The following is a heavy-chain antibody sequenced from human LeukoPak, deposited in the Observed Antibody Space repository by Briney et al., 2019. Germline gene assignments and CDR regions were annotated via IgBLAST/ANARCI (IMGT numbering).Heavy chain of an antibody. Sequence: GGSLRLSCAASGFTFSSYAMSWVRQAPGKGLEWVSAISGSGGSTYYADSVKGRFTISRDNAKNSLYLQMNSLRAEDTAVYYCARLPKGYYGDYPPPNYFDYWGQGTLVTVSS. CDR3: ARLPKGYYGDYPPPNYFDY. J-gene: IGHJ4*02. V-gene: IGHV3-23*01. CDR1: GFTFSSYA. CDR2: ISGSGGST. D-gene: IGHD4-17*01.